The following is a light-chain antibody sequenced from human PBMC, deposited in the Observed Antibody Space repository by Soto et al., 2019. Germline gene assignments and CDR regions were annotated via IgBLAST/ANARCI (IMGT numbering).Light chain of an antibody. CDR1: QGISSY. Sequence: AIRMTQSPSSFSASTGDRVTITCRASQGISSYLAWYQQKPGKAPKLLIYAASTLQIGVPSRFSGSGSGTDFTLTISCLQDEDFATYYCQQYYSYPWTFGQGTKVEIK. CDR2: AAS. V-gene: IGKV1-8*01. CDR3: QQYYSYPWT. J-gene: IGKJ1*01.